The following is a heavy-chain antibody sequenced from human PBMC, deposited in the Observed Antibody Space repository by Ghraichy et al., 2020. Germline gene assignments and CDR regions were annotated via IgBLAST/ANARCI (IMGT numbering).Heavy chain of an antibody. Sequence: GGSLRLSCAASGFTFSSYSMNWVRQAPGKGLEWVSSISSSSSYIYYADSVKGRFTISRDNAKNSLYLQMNSLRAEDTAVYYCAREGVAYCGGDCYSGAFDIWGQGTMVTVSS. J-gene: IGHJ3*02. V-gene: IGHV3-21*01. D-gene: IGHD2-21*02. CDR2: ISSSSSYI. CDR3: AREGVAYCGGDCYSGAFDI. CDR1: GFTFSSYS.